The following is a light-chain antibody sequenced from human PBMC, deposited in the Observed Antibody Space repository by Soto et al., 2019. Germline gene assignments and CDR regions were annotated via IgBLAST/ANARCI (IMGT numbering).Light chain of an antibody. Sequence: DIVLPQSQDSLAVSLGERATINCKSSQSDLYSSNNKHYLAWYQQKPRQPPKLLIYWAYPRESGVPDRFSRCESGTDFTLTISSLQYEYARVYYCQQDYSTTVTLGRGTKVDVK. V-gene: IGKV4-1*01. CDR2: WAY. CDR3: QQDYSTTVT. CDR1: QSDLYSSNNKHY. J-gene: IGKJ4*01.